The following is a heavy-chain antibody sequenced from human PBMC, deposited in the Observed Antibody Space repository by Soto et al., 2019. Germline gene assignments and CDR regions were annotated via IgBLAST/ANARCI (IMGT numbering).Heavy chain of an antibody. Sequence: QVQLQESGPGLVKPAETLSLTCTVSGGSISSHYWSWIRQSPGKGLEWIGYTYYSGSTNYNPSLKSRVTVSVDRSKNQFSLKLSSVTAADTAVDYCARSGADDWFDPCGQGALVTVSS. J-gene: IGHJ5*02. V-gene: IGHV4-59*08. CDR2: TYYSGST. CDR3: ARSGADDWFDP. CDR1: GGSISSHY.